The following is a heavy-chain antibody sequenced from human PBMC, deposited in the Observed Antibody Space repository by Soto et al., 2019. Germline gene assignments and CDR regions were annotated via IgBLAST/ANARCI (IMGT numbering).Heavy chain of an antibody. CDR1: GFTFRSYA. Sequence: EVQLLESGGGLVQPGGSLRLSCAASGFTFRSYAMSWVRQAPGKGLEWVSHITPNCGATDYADSVKGRFTISRDDSKNTLYLQMNSLRAEDTAVYYCAKGRLLLDYWGQGTLVTVSS. CDR3: AKGRLLLDY. V-gene: IGHV3-23*01. D-gene: IGHD2-21*02. CDR2: ITPNCGAT. J-gene: IGHJ4*02.